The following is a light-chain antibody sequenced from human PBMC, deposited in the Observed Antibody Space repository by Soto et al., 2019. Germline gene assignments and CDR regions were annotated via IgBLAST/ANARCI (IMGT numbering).Light chain of an antibody. CDR2: GAS. V-gene: IGKV3-20*01. CDR3: QQYGSSPLVT. Sequence: VVLTQSPGTLSLSPGERATLSCRASQSVSSSYLAWYQQKPGQAPRLLIYGASSRATGIPDRFSGSGSGTDFTLTISRLEPEDFAVYYWQQYGSSPLVTFGQGTRLEIK. CDR1: QSVSSSY. J-gene: IGKJ5*01.